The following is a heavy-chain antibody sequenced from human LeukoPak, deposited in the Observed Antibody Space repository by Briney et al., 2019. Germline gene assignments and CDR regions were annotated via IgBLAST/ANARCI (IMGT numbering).Heavy chain of an antibody. J-gene: IGHJ5*02. V-gene: IGHV1-69*01. D-gene: IGHD2-2*01. CDR1: GGTFSSYA. CDR2: IIPIFDTA. CDR3: ARGQLRPRWFDP. Sequence: RGASVKVSCKASGGTFSSYAISWVRQAPGQGLEWMGAIIPIFDTANYAQKFQGRVTITADESTSTGYMELRSLRSEDTAVYYCARGQLRPRWFDPWGQGTLVTVSS.